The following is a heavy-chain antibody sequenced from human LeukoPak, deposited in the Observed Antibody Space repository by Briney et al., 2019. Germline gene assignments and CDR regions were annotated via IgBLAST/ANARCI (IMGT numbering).Heavy chain of an antibody. D-gene: IGHD6-19*01. CDR3: ATAGQWRFDS. V-gene: IGHV3-74*01. CDR2: LSPDGGTT. Sequence: GGSLRLSCAASGFTFSSYWMHWVRQAPGKGLVWVSRLSPDGGTTDYSDSVRGRFTISRDNAKDTLYLQMNSLRADDTAVYYCATAGQWRFDSWGLGTLVTVFS. CDR1: GFTFSSYW. J-gene: IGHJ4*02.